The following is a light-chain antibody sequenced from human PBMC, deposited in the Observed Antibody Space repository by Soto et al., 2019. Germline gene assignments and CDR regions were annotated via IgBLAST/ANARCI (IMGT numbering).Light chain of an antibody. CDR1: QSVSSSY. CDR3: QHYGTSAL. Sequence: EIVLTQSPGTLSLSPGERATLSFRASQSVSSSYLAWYQQKPGQAPRLLIYGASSRATGIPDRFSVSASGTDFTITISRLEPEDFAVYYCQHYGTSALFGPGNKVDIK. V-gene: IGKV3-20*01. CDR2: GAS. J-gene: IGKJ3*01.